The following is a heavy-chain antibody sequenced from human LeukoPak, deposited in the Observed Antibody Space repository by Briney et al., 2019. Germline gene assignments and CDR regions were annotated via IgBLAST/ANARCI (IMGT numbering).Heavy chain of an antibody. V-gene: IGHV3-74*01. Sequence: GGSLRLPCAASGFTFSSNWMHWVRQAPGKGLVWVSRINEDGSTTNYADSVKGRSTIFRDNAKNTLYLQMNSLRAEDTAVYYCVRDLGGRSGHWGQGTLVTVSS. CDR3: VRDLGGRSGH. CDR1: GFTFSSNW. D-gene: IGHD1-26*01. CDR2: INEDGSTT. J-gene: IGHJ4*02.